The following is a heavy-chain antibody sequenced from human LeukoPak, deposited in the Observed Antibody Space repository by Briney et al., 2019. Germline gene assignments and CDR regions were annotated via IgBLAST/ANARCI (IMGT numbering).Heavy chain of an antibody. Sequence: GGSLRLSCAASGFTFSDYYMSWIRQAPGKGLEWVSAISGSGGSTYYADSVKGRFTISRDNSKNTLYLQMNSLRAEDTAVYYCAKDRWLLLPVPDYWGQGTLVTVSS. CDR1: GFTFSDYY. V-gene: IGHV3-23*01. J-gene: IGHJ4*02. CDR2: ISGSGGST. CDR3: AKDRWLLLPVPDY. D-gene: IGHD3-22*01.